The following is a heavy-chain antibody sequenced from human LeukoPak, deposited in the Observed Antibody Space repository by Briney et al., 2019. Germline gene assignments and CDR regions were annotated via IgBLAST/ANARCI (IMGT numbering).Heavy chain of an antibody. Sequence: GGSLRLSCAASGFTFSSYAMSWVRQAPGKGLEWVSGISWNSGSIGYADSVKGRFTISRDNAKNSLYLQMNSLRAEDTALCYCAKGVRITMVRGAFDIWGQGTMVTVSS. CDR3: AKGVRITMVRGAFDI. V-gene: IGHV3-9*01. D-gene: IGHD3-10*01. CDR2: ISWNSGSI. CDR1: GFTFSSYA. J-gene: IGHJ3*02.